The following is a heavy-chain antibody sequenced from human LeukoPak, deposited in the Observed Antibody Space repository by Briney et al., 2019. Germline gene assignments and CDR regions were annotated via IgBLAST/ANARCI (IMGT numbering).Heavy chain of an antibody. V-gene: IGHV3-30-3*01. D-gene: IGHD3-9*01. CDR1: GFTFSSYA. J-gene: IGHJ4*02. Sequence: GGSLRLSCAASGFTFSSYAMHWVRQAPGKGLEWVAVISYDGSNKYYADSVKGRFTISRDNSKNTLYLQMNSLRAEDTAVYYCAKDAASVLRYFDWLLYPLDYWGQGTLVTVSS. CDR2: ISYDGSNK. CDR3: AKDAASVLRYFDWLLYPLDY.